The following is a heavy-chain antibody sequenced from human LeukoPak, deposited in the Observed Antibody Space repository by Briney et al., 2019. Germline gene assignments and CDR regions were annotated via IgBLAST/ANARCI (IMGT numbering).Heavy chain of an antibody. V-gene: IGHV3-30*02. CDR1: GFTFSSYG. J-gene: IGHJ4*02. D-gene: IGHD3-10*01. Sequence: GGSLRLSCAASGFTFSSYGMHWVRQAPGKGLEWVAFIRYDESNKYYADSVRGRFTISRDNSKNTLYLQMNSLRAEDTAVYYCAKARRELWFGELFNWGQGTLVTVSS. CDR3: AKARRELWFGELFN. CDR2: IRYDESNK.